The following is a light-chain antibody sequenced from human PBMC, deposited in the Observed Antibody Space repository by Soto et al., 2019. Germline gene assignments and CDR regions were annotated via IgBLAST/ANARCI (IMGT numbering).Light chain of an antibody. CDR3: QQYGSAST. V-gene: IGKV3-20*01. J-gene: IGKJ1*01. CDR1: QSVSGSY. CDR2: GAS. Sequence: EIGLTQSPGTLSLSPGERATLSCRASQSVSGSYLAWYQQKPGQAPRLFIYGASSRSTGIPDRFSGSGSGTDFTLISSRLEPEDFAVYYGQQYGSASTFGQGPKVEI.